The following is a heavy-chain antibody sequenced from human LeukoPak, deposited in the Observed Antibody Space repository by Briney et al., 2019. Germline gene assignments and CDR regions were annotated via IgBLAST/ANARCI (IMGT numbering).Heavy chain of an antibody. V-gene: IGHV3-21*01. CDR1: GFTFSSHS. CDR3: ARNYDFWSSPRGYMDV. J-gene: IGHJ6*03. D-gene: IGHD3-3*01. CDR2: ISTSSSFI. Sequence: GGSLRPSCAASGFTFSSHSMSWVRQTPGKGLEWVSCISTSSSFIYYADSLKGRFTISRENARNSLYLQMNSLRAEDTAVYYCARNYDFWSSPRGYMDVWGKGTTVTVSS.